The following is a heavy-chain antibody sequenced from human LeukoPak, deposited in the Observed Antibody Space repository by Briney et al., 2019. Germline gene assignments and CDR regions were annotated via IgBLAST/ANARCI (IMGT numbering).Heavy chain of an antibody. V-gene: IGHV3-30*18. D-gene: IGHD3-22*01. CDR3: AKGSYYDSSGSFYFDY. J-gene: IGHJ4*02. Sequence: GGSLRLSCAASGFSFSNYAMHWVRQAPGKGLEWVAIVLSDGNDKYYVDSVKGRFTISRDNSKNTLYVQVNSLGTEDTAAYYCAKGSYYDSSGSFYFDYWGQGTLVTVSS. CDR2: VLSDGNDK. CDR1: GFSFSNYA.